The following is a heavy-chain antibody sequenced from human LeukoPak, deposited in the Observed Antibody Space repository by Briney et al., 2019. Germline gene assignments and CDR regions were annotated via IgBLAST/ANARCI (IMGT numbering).Heavy chain of an antibody. J-gene: IGHJ4*02. D-gene: IGHD3-9*01. CDR3: ARLTKGRYFAYIFEH. V-gene: IGHV4-39*01. Sequence: SETLSLTCTVSGGSVSNTDVYWGWIRQPPGKGLQWIGNIDYSGSTYYNPSLNSRVTTSVDTSKNQFSLKMTSLTAAATAGYYCARLTKGRYFAYIFEHGGEGTVFPV. CDR2: IDYSGST. CDR1: GGSVSNTDVY.